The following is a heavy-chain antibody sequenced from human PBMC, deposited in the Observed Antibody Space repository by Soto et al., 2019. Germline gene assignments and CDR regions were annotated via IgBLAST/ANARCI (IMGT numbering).Heavy chain of an antibody. CDR3: ARSYYGSRSYWFYGMDV. Sequence: QVQLVQSGAEVKKPGSSVKVSCKASGGTFGNSAISWVRQAPGQGLEWMGGIIPSFATGNSAPEFQGRLTITADKSTTTAYMELSSLRSEDTAVYYCARSYYGSRSYWFYGMDVWGQGTTVTVSS. CDR2: IIPSFATG. CDR1: GGTFGNSA. V-gene: IGHV1-69*06. J-gene: IGHJ6*02. D-gene: IGHD3-10*01.